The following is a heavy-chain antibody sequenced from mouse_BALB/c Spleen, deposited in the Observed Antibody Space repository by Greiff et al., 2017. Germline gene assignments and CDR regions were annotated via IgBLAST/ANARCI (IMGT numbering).Heavy chain of an antibody. D-gene: IGHD2-4*01. CDR2: IDPENGNT. CDR3: ALITEFAY. V-gene: IGHV14-1*02. CDR1: GFNIKDYY. Sequence: EVQLQESGAELVRPGALVKLSCKASGFNIKDYYMHWMKQRPEQGLEWIGWIDPENGNTIYDPKFQGKASITADTSSNTAYLQLSSLTSEDTAVYYCALITEFAYWGQGTLVTVSA. J-gene: IGHJ3*01.